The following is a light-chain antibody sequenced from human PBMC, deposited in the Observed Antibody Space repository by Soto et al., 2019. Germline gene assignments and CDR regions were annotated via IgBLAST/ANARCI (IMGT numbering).Light chain of an antibody. V-gene: IGKV1-5*03. CDR3: QQYESYPMT. CDR1: QSISSW. CDR2: KAS. Sequence: DSQMPQFPSTLSASVGDRVTITCRASQSISSWLAWYQQKPGKAPKLLISKASTLQSGVPPRFSGSGSGTEFTLTISSLQPDDFATYYCQQYESYPMTFGGGTKVDIK. J-gene: IGKJ4*01.